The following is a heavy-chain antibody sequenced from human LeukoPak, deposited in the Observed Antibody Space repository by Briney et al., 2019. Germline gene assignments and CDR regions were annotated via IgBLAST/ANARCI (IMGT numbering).Heavy chain of an antibody. D-gene: IGHD2-2*01. CDR1: GFTFNSHW. Sequence: GGSLRLSCAASGFTFNSHWMHWVRQAPGKGLVWVSRINSDGSSTSYADSVKGRFTFSRDNAKNTLYLQMNSLRAEDTAVYYCARAPYYCSTTSCYTSLNFDYWGQGTLVTVSP. CDR2: INSDGSST. V-gene: IGHV3-74*01. CDR3: ARAPYYCSTTSCYTSLNFDY. J-gene: IGHJ4*02.